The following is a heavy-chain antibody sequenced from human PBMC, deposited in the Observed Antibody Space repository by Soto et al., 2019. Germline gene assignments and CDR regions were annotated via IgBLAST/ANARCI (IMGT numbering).Heavy chain of an antibody. CDR2: ISGSGGST. V-gene: IGHV3-23*01. D-gene: IGHD2-15*01. Sequence: GGSLRLSCAASGFTFSSYAMSWVRQAPGKGLEWVSAISGSGGSTYYADSVKGRFTISRDNSKNTLYLQMNSLRAEDTAVYYCAKDAVVVAATPFNWFDPWGQGTLVTVSS. CDR3: AKDAVVVAATPFNWFDP. CDR1: GFTFSSYA. J-gene: IGHJ5*02.